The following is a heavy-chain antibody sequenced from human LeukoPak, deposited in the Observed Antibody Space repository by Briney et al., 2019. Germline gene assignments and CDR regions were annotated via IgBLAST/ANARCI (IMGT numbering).Heavy chain of an antibody. CDR3: TRSMATVTTGY. D-gene: IGHD4-17*01. CDR1: GYTFTSYD. Sequence: ASVKVSCKASGYTFTSYDINWVRQATGQGLEWMGWMDPNSGNIGYAQKFEGRVIMTRNTSISTAYMDLSSLRSEDTAVYYCTRSMATVTTGYWGQGTLVTVSS. J-gene: IGHJ4*02. V-gene: IGHV1-8*01. CDR2: MDPNSGNI.